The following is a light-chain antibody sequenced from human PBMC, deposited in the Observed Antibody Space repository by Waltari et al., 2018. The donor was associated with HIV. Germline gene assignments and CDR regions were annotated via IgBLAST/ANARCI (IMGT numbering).Light chain of an antibody. CDR1: NIGSKS. CDR2: DDI. J-gene: IGLJ1*01. V-gene: IGLV3-21*02. CDR3: QVWDITTDHHV. Sequence: SYVLTQAPSVSVAPGQTARITCGGNNIGSKSVHWYQQRPGQAPGLVVYDDIDRPSGIPGRFSGSNSGNTATLTISRVEAGDEADYYCQVWDITTDHHVFGNGTKVTVL.